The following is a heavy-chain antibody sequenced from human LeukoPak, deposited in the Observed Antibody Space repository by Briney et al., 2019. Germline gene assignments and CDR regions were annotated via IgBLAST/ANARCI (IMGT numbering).Heavy chain of an antibody. J-gene: IGHJ5*01. Sequence: GGSLRLSCAASGLTFTSHGFHWVRQAPGRGLEWLTFISLDGSRKSYADSVKGRFTFSRDDSKNILYLEMNSLRAEDTATYYCARDRAVSWLDSWGLGTLVTVSS. D-gene: IGHD3-10*01. V-gene: IGHV3-33*05. CDR2: ISLDGSRK. CDR1: GLTFTSHG. CDR3: ARDRAVSWLDS.